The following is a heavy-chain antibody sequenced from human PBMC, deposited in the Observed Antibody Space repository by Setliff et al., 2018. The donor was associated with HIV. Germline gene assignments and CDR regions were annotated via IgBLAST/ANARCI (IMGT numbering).Heavy chain of an antibody. J-gene: IGHJ3*02. D-gene: IGHD3-22*01. CDR2: FIPFFGTT. V-gene: IGHV1-69*13. CDR3: ASLTYDSSEGDAFDI. CDR1: GGTFNNHA. Sequence: SVKVSCKTSGGTFNNHAITWVRQAPGQGLEWMGEFIPFFGTTNYAQKFQGRLSFTADASTNTAYMELSSLRSEDTAVYYCASLTYDSSEGDAFDIWGQGTMVTVSS.